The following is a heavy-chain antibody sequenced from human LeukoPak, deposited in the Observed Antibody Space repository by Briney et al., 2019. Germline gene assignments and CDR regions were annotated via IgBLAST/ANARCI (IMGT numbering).Heavy chain of an antibody. V-gene: IGHV3-7*03. J-gene: IGHJ4*02. CDR3: ARVARYCTNGVCYNDY. CDR1: GFTFSSYW. Sequence: PGGSLRFSCAASGFTFSSYWMSWVRQAPGKGLEWVANIKQDGSEKYYVDSVKGRFTISRDNAKNSLYLQMNSLRAEDTAVYYCARVARYCTNGVCYNDYWGQGTLVTVSS. CDR2: IKQDGSEK. D-gene: IGHD2-8*01.